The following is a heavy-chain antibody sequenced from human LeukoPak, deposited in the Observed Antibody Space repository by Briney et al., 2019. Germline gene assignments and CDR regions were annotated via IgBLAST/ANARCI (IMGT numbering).Heavy chain of an antibody. V-gene: IGHV3-21*01. CDR3: ARGPEVISSQTFDY. CDR1: GFTFSSYE. CDR2: ISSSSSYI. D-gene: IGHD3-22*01. J-gene: IGHJ4*02. Sequence: PGGSLRLSCAASGFTFSSYEMNWVRQAPGKGLEWVSSISSSSSYIYYADSVKGRFTISRDNAKNSLYLQMNSLRAEDTAVYYCARGPEVISSQTFDYWGQGTLVTVSS.